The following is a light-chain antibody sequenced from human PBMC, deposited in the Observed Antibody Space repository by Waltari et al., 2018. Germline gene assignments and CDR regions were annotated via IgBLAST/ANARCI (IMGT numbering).Light chain of an antibody. Sequence: QSALTQPAAVSGSPGQSITISCPGTSSDVGSHNLVSWYQQHPGKAPKLMIYEGSKRPSGVSNRFSGSKSGNTASLTSSGLQAEDEADYYCCSYAGGSTYVFGTGTKVTVL. CDR3: CSYAGGSTYV. J-gene: IGLJ1*01. CDR2: EGS. V-gene: IGLV2-23*01. CDR1: SSDVGSHNL.